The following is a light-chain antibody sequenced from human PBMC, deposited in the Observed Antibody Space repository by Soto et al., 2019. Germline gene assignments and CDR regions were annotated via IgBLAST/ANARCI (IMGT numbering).Light chain of an antibody. V-gene: IGKV1-16*02. CDR1: QDISKS. CDR3: QQYKSYPIT. Sequence: DTQMTQAPSSLSASVGDRFTITWRASQDISKSLVWFQQKPGKAPKPLIYGASSLQNGVPSKFSGSGSGTDFTLTISSLQPEDFATYYCQQYKSYPITFGQGTRLEIK. J-gene: IGKJ5*01. CDR2: GAS.